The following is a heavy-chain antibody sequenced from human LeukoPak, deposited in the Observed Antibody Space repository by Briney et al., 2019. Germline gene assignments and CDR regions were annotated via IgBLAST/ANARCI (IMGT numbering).Heavy chain of an antibody. CDR2: IKEDGSAK. CDR1: GFTFSSYW. J-gene: IGHJ4*02. Sequence: GGSLRLSCAASGFTFSSYWMTWVRQAPGQGLEWVANIKEDGSAKYHVDSVKGRFTISRDNAKNSPYLQMNSLRVEDTAVYYCTRDTGCSGGACYSFYDYWGQGTLVTVSS. CDR3: TRDTGCSGGACYSFYDY. V-gene: IGHV3-7*01. D-gene: IGHD2-21*01.